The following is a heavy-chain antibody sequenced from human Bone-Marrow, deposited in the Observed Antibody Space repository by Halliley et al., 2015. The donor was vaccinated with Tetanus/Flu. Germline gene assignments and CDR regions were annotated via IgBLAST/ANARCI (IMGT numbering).Heavy chain of an antibody. Sequence: TLSLTCTVSGGSISTYYLSWIRQPPGEGLEWIGYIYYSENTNYNPSLKRRATISVDTSKNQFSLRLTSVTAADTAVYYCVSEDCRDSGFDAFFWGQVALVSVSS. CDR1: GGSISTYY. J-gene: IGHJ1*01. V-gene: IGHV4-59*01. D-gene: IGHD2-21*01. CDR3: VSEDCRDSGFDAFF. CDR2: IYYSENT.